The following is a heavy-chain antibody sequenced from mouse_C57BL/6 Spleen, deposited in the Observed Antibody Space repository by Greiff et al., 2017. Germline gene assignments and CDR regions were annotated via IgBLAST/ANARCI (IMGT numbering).Heavy chain of an antibody. V-gene: IGHV2-9-1*01. D-gene: IGHD2-5*01. J-gene: IGHJ1*03. CDR1: GFSLTSYA. Sequence: VHLVESGPGLVAPSQSLSITCTVSGFSLTSYAISWVRQPPGKGLEWLGVIWTGGGTNYNSALKSRLSISKDNSKSQVFLKMNSLQTDDTARYYCARGGNSNLLFSYFDVWGTGTTVTVSS. CDR3: ARGGNSNLLFSYFDV. CDR2: IWTGGGT.